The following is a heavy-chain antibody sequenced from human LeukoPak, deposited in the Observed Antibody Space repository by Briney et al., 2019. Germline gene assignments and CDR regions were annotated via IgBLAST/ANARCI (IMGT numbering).Heavy chain of an antibody. Sequence: PSETLSLTCTVSGGSISSYYWSWIRQPPGKGLEWIGYIYYSGSTNYNPSLKSRVTISVDTSKNQFSLKLSSVTAADTAVYYCARWVVITAVDYWGQGTLVTVSS. CDR2: IYYSGST. CDR1: GGSISSYY. D-gene: IGHD3-22*01. CDR3: ARWVVITAVDY. J-gene: IGHJ4*02. V-gene: IGHV4-59*12.